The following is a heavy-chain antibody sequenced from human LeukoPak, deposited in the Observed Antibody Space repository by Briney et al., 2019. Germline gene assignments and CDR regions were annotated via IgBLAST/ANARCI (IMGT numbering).Heavy chain of an antibody. CDR2: ISSSNSYI. V-gene: IGHV3-21*01. Sequence: PGGSLRLSCAASGFTFSSYSMNWVRQAPGKGLEWVSSISSSNSYISYADSVKGRFTISRDNAKNSLYLQMNSLRAEDTAVYYCARYGAVGSSWREGGFDYWGQGTLVTVSS. D-gene: IGHD6-13*01. CDR3: ARYGAVGSSWREGGFDY. J-gene: IGHJ4*02. CDR1: GFTFSSYS.